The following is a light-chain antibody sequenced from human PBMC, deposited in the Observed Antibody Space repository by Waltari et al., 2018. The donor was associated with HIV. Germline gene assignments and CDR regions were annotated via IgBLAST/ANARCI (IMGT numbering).Light chain of an antibody. CDR3: AAWDDSLSGPV. V-gene: IGLV1-47*01. CDR1: SSNIGNNY. J-gene: IGLJ3*02. CDR2: RSN. Sequence: QSVLTQPPSPSGTPGQRVTISCSGSSSNIGNNYVYWYHQLPGTAPKLLIYRSNQRPSGVPDRFSGSKSGTSASLAISGLRSEDEADYYCAAWDDSLSGPVFGGGTKLTVL.